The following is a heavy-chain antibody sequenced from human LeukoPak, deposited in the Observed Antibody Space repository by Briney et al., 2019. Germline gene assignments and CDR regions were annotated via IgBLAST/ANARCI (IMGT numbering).Heavy chain of an antibody. CDR2: INPETGAT. V-gene: IGHV1-2*02. CDR1: GYPFSGYY. CDR3: ARENLNYYGSGSYLY. J-gene: IGHJ4*02. Sequence: AASVQVSCKASGYPFSGYYIHWVRQGPGQGLESLGWINPETGATKYAQRFEGRVTLTRDTSVTTVHMELSGLRSDDSAVYYCARENLNYYGSGSYLYWGQGSQVTVSS. D-gene: IGHD3-10*01.